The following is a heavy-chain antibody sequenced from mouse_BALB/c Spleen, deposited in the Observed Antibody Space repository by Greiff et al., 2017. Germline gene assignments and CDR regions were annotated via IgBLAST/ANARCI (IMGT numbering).Heavy chain of an antibody. D-gene: IGHD1-1*01. CDR3: AVYYGSSSLAY. V-gene: IGHV5-12-1*01. CDR2: ISSGGGST. Sequence: DVKLVESGGGLVKPGGSLKLSCAASGFAFSSYDMSWVRQTPEKRLEWVAYISSGGGSTYYPDTVKGRFTISRDNAKNTLYLQMSSLKSEDTAMYYCAVYYGSSSLAYWGQGTLVTVSA. CDR1: GFAFSSYD. J-gene: IGHJ3*01.